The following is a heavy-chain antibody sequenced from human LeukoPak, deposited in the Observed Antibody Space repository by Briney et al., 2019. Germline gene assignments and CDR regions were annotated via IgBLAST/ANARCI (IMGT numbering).Heavy chain of an antibody. CDR3: AKAGYCSSTSCSLDY. CDR2: ISGSGGST. Sequence: GGSLRLSCAASGFKFADYAMSWVRQAPGKGLEWVSAISGSGGSTYYADSVKGRFTISRDNSKNTLYLQMNSLRAEDTAVYYCAKAGYCSSTSCSLDYWGQGTLVTVSS. J-gene: IGHJ4*02. V-gene: IGHV3-23*01. CDR1: GFKFADYA. D-gene: IGHD2-2*01.